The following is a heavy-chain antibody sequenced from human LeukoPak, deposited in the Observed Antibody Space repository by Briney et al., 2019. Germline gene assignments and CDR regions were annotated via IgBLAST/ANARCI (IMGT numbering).Heavy chain of an antibody. CDR1: GSMYNYY. CDR3: ARHISSGGTYAHFDY. V-gene: IGHV4-59*08. CDR2: IHYSGST. J-gene: IGHJ4*02. D-gene: IGHD1-26*01. Sequence: PSETLSLTCTVSGSMYNYYWSWIRQPPGKGLEWIGYIHYSGSTNYNPSLESRVTMSLDTSKNQVSLKLNSVTAADTAVHYCARHISSGGTYAHFDYWGQGTLVTVSS.